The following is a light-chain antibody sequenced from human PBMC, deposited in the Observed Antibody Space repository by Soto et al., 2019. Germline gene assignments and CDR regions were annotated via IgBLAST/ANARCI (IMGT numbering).Light chain of an antibody. CDR3: GSYSSSNTPNV. CDR2: DVS. CDR1: GNDFGGHNY. J-gene: IGLJ1*01. V-gene: IGLV2-14*03. Sequence: QSVLTQPASVSGSPGQSITISCTGTGNDFGGHNYVSWYQQHPGKAPKLMIYDVSHRPSGVSDRFSGSKSGNTASLTISGLQTEDEAEYFCGSYSSSNTPNVFGTGTKVTVL.